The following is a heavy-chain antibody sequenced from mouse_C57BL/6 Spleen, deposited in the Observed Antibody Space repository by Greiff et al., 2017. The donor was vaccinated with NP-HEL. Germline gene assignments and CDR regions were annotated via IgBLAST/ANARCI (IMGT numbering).Heavy chain of an antibody. J-gene: IGHJ2*01. CDR1: GFNIKDYY. Sequence: VQLQQSGAELVRPGASVKLSCTASGFNIKDYYMHWVKQRPEQGLEWIGRIDPEDGDTEYAPKFQGKGTMTADTSSNTAYRQLSSLTSEDTAVYYCTITTVVAPDYWGQGTTLTVSS. CDR2: IDPEDGDT. CDR3: TITTVVAPDY. D-gene: IGHD1-1*01. V-gene: IGHV14-1*01.